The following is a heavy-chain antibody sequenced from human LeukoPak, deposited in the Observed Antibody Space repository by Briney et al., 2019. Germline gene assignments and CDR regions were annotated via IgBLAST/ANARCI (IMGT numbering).Heavy chain of an antibody. J-gene: IGHJ4*02. CDR3: ARLKTDYGGNDYYFDY. V-gene: IGHV4-59*08. CDR1: GGSISNYY. Sequence: PSETLSLTCTVSGGSISNYYWSWIRQPPGKGLEWIGYIYYTGSTNYNPSLKSRVTISVDTSKNQFSLRLSSVTAADTAVYYCARLKTDYGGNDYYFDYWGQGTLVTVSP. CDR2: IYYTGST. D-gene: IGHD4-23*01.